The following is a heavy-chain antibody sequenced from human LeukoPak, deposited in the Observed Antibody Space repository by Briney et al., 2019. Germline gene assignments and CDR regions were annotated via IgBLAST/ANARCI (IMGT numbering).Heavy chain of an antibody. CDR3: ARLGEPYYVSH. D-gene: IGHD1-26*01. Sequence: GGSLRLSCAASGFTFSGYWMSWVRQAPGKGLEWVANIKHDGSEIYFVDSVKGRFTISRDNAKNSLFLQMNTLRAEDTAVYYCARLGEPYYVSHWGQGTLVTVSS. CDR1: GFTFSGYW. J-gene: IGHJ4*02. V-gene: IGHV3-7*01. CDR2: IKHDGSEI.